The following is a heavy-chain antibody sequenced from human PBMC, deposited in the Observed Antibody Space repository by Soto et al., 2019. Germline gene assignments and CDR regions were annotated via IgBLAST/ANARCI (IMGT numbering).Heavy chain of an antibody. CDR1: GDSISSINW. D-gene: IGHD3-3*01. J-gene: IGHJ4*01. CDR3: ERSSEFFGISLLDM. Sequence: SETLSLTCDVSGDSISSINWWIWVRQPPGKGLQWIGEVYHTGTTNYSPSLKSRVTISVDKSQNHFSLNVTSVTAADTAVYYCERSSEFFGISLLDMWGKGALVTV. CDR2: VYHTGTT. V-gene: IGHV4-4*02.